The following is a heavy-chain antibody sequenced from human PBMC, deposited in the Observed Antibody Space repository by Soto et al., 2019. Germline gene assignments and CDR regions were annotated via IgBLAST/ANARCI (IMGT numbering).Heavy chain of an antibody. CDR2: ISWNSGSI. CDR3: AKDMGYDLSPLGYFDY. Sequence: LRLSFAASGFTFDDYAMHWVRQAPGKGLEWVSGISWNSGSIGYADSVKGRFTISRDNAKNSLYLQMNSLRSEDTALYYCAKDMGYDLSPLGYFDYWGQGTLVTSPQ. D-gene: IGHD5-12*01. J-gene: IGHJ4*02. CDR1: GFTFDDYA. V-gene: IGHV3-9*01.